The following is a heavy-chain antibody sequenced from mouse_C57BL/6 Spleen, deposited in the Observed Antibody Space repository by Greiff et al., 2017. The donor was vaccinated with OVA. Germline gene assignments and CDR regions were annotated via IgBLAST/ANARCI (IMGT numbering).Heavy chain of an antibody. J-gene: IGHJ3*01. CDR3: ARDYYYGSSYWFAY. Sequence: QVQLQQPGAELVRPGSSVKLSCKASGYTFTSYWMHWVKQRPLQGLEWIGNIDPSDSEPHSNQKFKDKATLTVDKSSSTAYMQLSSLTSEDSAVYYCARDYYYGSSYWFAYWGQGTLVTVSA. CDR2: IDPSDSEP. CDR1: GYTFTSYW. D-gene: IGHD1-1*01. V-gene: IGHV1-52*01.